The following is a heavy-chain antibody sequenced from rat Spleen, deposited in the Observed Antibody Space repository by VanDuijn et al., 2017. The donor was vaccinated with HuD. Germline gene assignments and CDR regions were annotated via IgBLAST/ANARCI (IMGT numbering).Heavy chain of an antibody. J-gene: IGHJ4*01. CDR3: ARDRGITMMVPLMDA. CDR1: GFALTNYG. CDR2: IWSGGST. Sequence: QVQLKESGPGLVQPSQTLSLTCTVSGFALTNYGVSWVRQPPGKGLEWIGAIWSGGSTDYNSALKSRLSISRDTSKSQVFLKMNSLQTEDIATYYCARDRGITMMVPLMDAWGQGASVTVSS. V-gene: IGHV2-4*01. D-gene: IGHD1-12*03.